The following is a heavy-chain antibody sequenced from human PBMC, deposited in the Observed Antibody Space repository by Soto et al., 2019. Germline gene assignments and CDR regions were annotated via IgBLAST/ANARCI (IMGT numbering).Heavy chain of an antibody. Sequence: GGSLRLSCAASGFTFSSYSMNWVRQAPGKGLEWVSYISSSSSTIYYADSVKGRFTISRDNAKNSLYLQMNSLRAEDTAVYYCARGAYYYDSSGLPYWGQGTLVPVPS. CDR2: ISSSSSTI. D-gene: IGHD3-22*01. J-gene: IGHJ4*02. V-gene: IGHV3-48*01. CDR1: GFTFSSYS. CDR3: ARGAYYYDSSGLPY.